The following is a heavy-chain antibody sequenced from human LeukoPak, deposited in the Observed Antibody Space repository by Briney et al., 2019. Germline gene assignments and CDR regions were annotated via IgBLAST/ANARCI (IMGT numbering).Heavy chain of an antibody. J-gene: IGHJ3*02. V-gene: IGHV3-30*04. CDR2: ISYDGSNK. D-gene: IGHD3-16*01. CDR3: ARVRAATKTGEDAFDI. Sequence: QTGGSLRLSCAASGFTFSSYATHWVRQAPGKGLEWVAVISYDGSNKYYADSVKGRFTISRDNSKNTLYLQMNSLRAEDTAVYYCARVRAATKTGEDAFDIWGQGTMVTVSS. CDR1: GFTFSSYA.